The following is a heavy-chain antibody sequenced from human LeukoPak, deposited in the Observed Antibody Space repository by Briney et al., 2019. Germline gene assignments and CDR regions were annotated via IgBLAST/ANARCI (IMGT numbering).Heavy chain of an antibody. CDR1: GFTFSSYS. J-gene: IGHJ4*02. D-gene: IGHD6-19*01. V-gene: IGHV3-21*01. CDR3: ARGGGWYFDY. Sequence: GGSLRLSCAASGFTFSSYSMNWVRQAPGKGLEWVSSISSRSNYIYYADSVKGRFTISRDNAKNSLDLQMNSLRVEDTAVYYCARGGGWYFDYWGQGALITASS. CDR2: ISSRSNYI.